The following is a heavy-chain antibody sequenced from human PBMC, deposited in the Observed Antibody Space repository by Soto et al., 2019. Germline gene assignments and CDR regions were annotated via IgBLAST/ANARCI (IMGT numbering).Heavy chain of an antibody. J-gene: IGHJ5*01. D-gene: IGHD1-26*01. CDR3: ASLGGVGAVNWFGS. CDR2: IDPSDSWT. CDR1: GYSFSNYW. Sequence: XESLKISCKGSGYSFSNYWLIWVRQMPGKGLEWMGRIDPSDSWTHYSPSFQGHVTISADKSISTVYLQWRSLKASDTAMYYCASLGGVGAVNWFGSWGQGTLVTVSS. V-gene: IGHV5-10-1*01.